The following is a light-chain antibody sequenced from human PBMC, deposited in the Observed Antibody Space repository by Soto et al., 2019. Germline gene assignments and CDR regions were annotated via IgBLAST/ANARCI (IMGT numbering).Light chain of an antibody. CDR1: QSVSSH. V-gene: IGKV3-11*01. Sequence: EIVLTQSPATLSLSPGERATLSCRASQSVSSHLAWYQQKPGQAPRLLIYDVSSRATGIPATFSGSGSGTDFTLTISSREPEDFAVYYCQQRGTWPPSITFGQGTRLEIK. CDR2: DVS. J-gene: IGKJ5*01. CDR3: QQRGTWPPSIT.